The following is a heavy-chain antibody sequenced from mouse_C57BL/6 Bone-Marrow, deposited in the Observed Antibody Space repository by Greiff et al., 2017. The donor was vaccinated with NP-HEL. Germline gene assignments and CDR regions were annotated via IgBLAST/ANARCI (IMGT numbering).Heavy chain of an antibody. Sequence: QVQLQQPGTELVKPGASVKLSCKASGYTFTSYWMHWVKQRPGQGLEWIGNINPSNGGTNYNEKFKSKATLTVDNSSSTAYMQLSSLTSEDSAVYYFARHGATVVDFEYWGQGTTLTVSS. D-gene: IGHD1-1*01. CDR1: GYTFTSYW. CDR2: INPSNGGT. CDR3: ARHGATVVDFEY. J-gene: IGHJ2*01. V-gene: IGHV1-53*01.